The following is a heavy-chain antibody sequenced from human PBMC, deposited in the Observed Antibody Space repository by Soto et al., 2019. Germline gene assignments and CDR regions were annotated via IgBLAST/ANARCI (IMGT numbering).Heavy chain of an antibody. CDR3: ARATSYGWFQHFEY. V-gene: IGHV5-51*01. J-gene: IGHJ4*02. Sequence: PGGSLKISCKVHRYVFANYWIGWVRQVPGKGLEWMGIIYPGDSETRYSPSFQGRVTISADKSNSTAYLQLSSLDAADTAIYYCARATSYGWFQHFEYLGEGTPATVS. CDR1: RYVFANYW. D-gene: IGHD3-16*01. CDR2: IYPGDSET.